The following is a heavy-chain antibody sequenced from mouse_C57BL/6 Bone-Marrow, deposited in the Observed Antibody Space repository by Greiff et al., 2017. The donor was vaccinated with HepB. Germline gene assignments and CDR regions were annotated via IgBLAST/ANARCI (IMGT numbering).Heavy chain of an antibody. CDR3: ARDQQLRLLAWFAY. J-gene: IGHJ3*01. D-gene: IGHD3-2*02. Sequence: EVQLQESGGGLVKPGGSLKLSCAASGFTFSSYAMSWVRQTPEKRLEWVATISDGGSYTYYPDNVKGRFTISRDNAKNNLYLQMSHLKSEDTAMYYCARDQQLRLLAWFAYWGQGTLVTVSA. CDR2: ISDGGSYT. V-gene: IGHV5-4*01. CDR1: GFTFSSYA.